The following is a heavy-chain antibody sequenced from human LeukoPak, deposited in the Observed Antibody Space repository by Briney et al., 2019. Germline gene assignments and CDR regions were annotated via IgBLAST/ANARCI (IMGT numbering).Heavy chain of an antibody. V-gene: IGHV4-34*01. CDR1: GGSFSGYY. CDR2: INHSGST. Sequence: PSETLSLTCAVYGGSFSGYYWSWIRQPPEKGLEWIGEINHSGSTNYNPSLKSRVTISVDTSKNQFSLKLSSVTAADTAVYYCARYETDDAFDIWGQGTMVTVSS. CDR3: ARYETDDAFDI. J-gene: IGHJ3*02. D-gene: IGHD3-3*01.